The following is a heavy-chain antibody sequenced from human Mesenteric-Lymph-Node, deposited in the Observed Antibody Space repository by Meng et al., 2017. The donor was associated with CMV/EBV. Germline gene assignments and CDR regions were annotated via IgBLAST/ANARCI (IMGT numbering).Heavy chain of an antibody. J-gene: IGHJ5*02. Sequence: LQLQESGPRLVKPSETLSLKCTVLVGSISSSWHYWGWIRQPPGKGLEWIGSIFYSGSAHYNPALESRVTISIDKSKNEFFLNLGSVTAADTAMYFCARDTLTYSYGPGWIDPWGQGTLVTVSS. CDR2: IFYSGSA. D-gene: IGHD3-10*01. CDR3: ARDTLTYSYGPGWIDP. CDR1: VGSISSSWHY. V-gene: IGHV4-39*02.